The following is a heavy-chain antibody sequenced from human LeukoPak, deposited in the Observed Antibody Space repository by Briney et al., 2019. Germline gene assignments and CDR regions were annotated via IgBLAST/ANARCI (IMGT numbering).Heavy chain of an antibody. CDR3: ARVDFWSGYYRVLGTDY. V-gene: IGHV3-21*01. CDR2: ISSSSSYI. D-gene: IGHD3-3*01. CDR1: GFTFSSYS. Sequence: GGSLRLSCAASGFTFSSYSMNRVRQAPGKGLEWVSSISSSSSYIYYADSVKGRFTISRDNAKNSLYLQMNSLRAEDTAVYYCARVDFWSGYYRVLGTDYWGQGTLVTVSS. J-gene: IGHJ4*02.